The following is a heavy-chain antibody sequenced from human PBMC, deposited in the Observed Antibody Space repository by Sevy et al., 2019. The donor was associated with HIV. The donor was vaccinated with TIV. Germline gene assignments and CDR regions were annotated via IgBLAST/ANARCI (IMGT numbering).Heavy chain of an antibody. CDR1: GFTFSSYG. CDR3: GQAMDV. V-gene: IGHV3-7*01. CDR2: IKQDGSEI. Sequence: GGSLRLSCAASGFTFSSYGMHWVRQAPGKGLEWVANIKQDGSEIYYVDSVKGRFTISRDNAQNSVHLQMNSLRVEDTAVYYCGQAMDVWGQGTTVTVSS. J-gene: IGHJ6*02.